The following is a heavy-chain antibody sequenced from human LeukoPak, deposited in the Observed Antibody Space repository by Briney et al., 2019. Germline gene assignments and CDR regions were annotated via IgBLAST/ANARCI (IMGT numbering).Heavy chain of an antibody. J-gene: IGHJ4*02. V-gene: IGHV1-18*01. Sequence: ASVKVFCKASGYTFTSYGISWVRQAPGQGLEWMGWISAYNGNTNYAQKLQGRVTMTTDTSTSTAYMELRSLRSDDTAVYYCARIDIVATKPPIDYWGQGTLVTVSS. CDR2: ISAYNGNT. CDR3: ARIDIVATKPPIDY. CDR1: GYTFTSYG. D-gene: IGHD5-12*01.